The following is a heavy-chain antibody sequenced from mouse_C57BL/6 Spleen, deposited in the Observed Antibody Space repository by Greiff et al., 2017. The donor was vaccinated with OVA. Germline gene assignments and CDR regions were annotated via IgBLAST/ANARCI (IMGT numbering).Heavy chain of an antibody. Sequence: QVQLQQSGPELVKPGASVKISCKASGYSFTSYYIHWVKQRPGQGLEWIGWIYPGSGNTKYNEKFKGKATLTADTSSSTAYMQLSSLTSEDSAVYYRSTVVAPYWYFDVWGTGTTVTVSS. CDR1: GYSFTSYY. CDR3: STVVAPYWYFDV. J-gene: IGHJ1*03. V-gene: IGHV1-66*01. D-gene: IGHD1-1*01. CDR2: IYPGSGNT.